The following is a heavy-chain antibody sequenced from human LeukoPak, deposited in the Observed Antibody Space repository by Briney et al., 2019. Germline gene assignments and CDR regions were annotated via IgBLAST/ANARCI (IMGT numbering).Heavy chain of an antibody. CDR1: GGTFSSHA. CDR2: IIPISGIA. J-gene: IGHJ6*03. CDR3: ARGLQYQLFKALRYYYMDV. D-gene: IGHD2-2*01. V-gene: IGHV1-69*05. Sequence: SVKVSCKASGGTFSSHAIAWVRQAPGQGPEWMGGIIPISGIADYAQKFQGRVTITTDESTSTAYMELGSLTSDDTAVYYCARGLQYQLFKALRYYYMDVWGEGTTVTVSS.